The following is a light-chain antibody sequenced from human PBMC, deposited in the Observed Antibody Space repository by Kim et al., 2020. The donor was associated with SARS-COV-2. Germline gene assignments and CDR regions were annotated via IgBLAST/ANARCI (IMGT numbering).Light chain of an antibody. J-gene: IGKJ1*01. V-gene: IGKV1-6*01. CDR1: QGISNK. CDR3: LQDFNYPRT. Sequence: SSVRERVTITCRASQGISNKLSWYQQKSGKAPKLLIYAASKLQTGVPSRFSGSGSGTYFTLTISSLQSEDFATYYCLQDFNYPRTFGQGTKVDIK. CDR2: AAS.